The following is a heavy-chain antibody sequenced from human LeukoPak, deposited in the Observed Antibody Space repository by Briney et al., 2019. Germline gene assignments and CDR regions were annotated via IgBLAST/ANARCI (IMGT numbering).Heavy chain of an antibody. CDR1: GGSFSGYY. CDR2: INHSGST. J-gene: IGHJ4*02. CDR3: ARELGGVVVASPLDY. Sequence: SETLSLTCAVYGGSFSGYYWSWIRQPPGKGLEWIGEINHSGSTNYNPSLKSRVTISVDTSKNQFSLKLSSVTAADTAVYYCARELGGVVVASPLDYWGQGTLVTVSS. V-gene: IGHV4-34*01. D-gene: IGHD2-15*01.